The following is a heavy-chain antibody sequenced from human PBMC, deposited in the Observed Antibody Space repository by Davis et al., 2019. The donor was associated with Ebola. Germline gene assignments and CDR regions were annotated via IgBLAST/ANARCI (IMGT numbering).Heavy chain of an antibody. D-gene: IGHD3-9*01. CDR2: IKQDGSEK. V-gene: IGHV3-7*01. J-gene: IGHJ6*02. Sequence: GESLKISCAASGFTFSSYWMSWVRQAPGKGLEWVANIKQDGSEKYYVDSVKGRFTISRDNSKNTLYLQMNSLRAEDTAVYYCARSALRYFDWFVYGMDVWGQGTTVTVSS. CDR1: GFTFSSYW. CDR3: ARSALRYFDWFVYGMDV.